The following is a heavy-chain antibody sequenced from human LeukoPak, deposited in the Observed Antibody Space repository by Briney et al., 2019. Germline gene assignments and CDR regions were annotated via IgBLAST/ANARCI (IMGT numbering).Heavy chain of an antibody. CDR2: IYPGDSDT. CDR3: ARLAGRIYPGGAFDI. V-gene: IGHV5-51*01. CDR1: GYSFTSYW. J-gene: IGHJ3*02. D-gene: IGHD1-26*01. Sequence: GESLKISCKGSGYSFTSYWIGWVRQMPGKGLEWMGIIYPGDSDTRYSPSFQGQVTISADKSISTAYLQWSSLKASDTAVYYCARLAGRIYPGGAFDIWGQGTMVTVSS.